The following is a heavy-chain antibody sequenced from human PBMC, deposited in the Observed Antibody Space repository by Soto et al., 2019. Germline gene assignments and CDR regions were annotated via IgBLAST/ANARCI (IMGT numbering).Heavy chain of an antibody. V-gene: IGHV3-48*01. D-gene: IGHD3-10*01. CDR3: ARGSRSLWFGEFSNAAFDI. CDR2: ISSSSSTI. Sequence: GGSLRLSYAASGFTFSSYSMNWVRQAPGKGLEWVSYISSSSSTIYYADSVKGRFTISRDNAKNSLYLQMNSLRAEDTAVYYCARGSRSLWFGEFSNAAFDIWGQGTMVTVSS. J-gene: IGHJ3*02. CDR1: GFTFSSYS.